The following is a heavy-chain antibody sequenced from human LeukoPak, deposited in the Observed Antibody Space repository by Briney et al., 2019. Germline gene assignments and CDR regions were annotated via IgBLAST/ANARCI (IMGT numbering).Heavy chain of an antibody. Sequence: PGGSLRLSCAASGLTVSNNYMSWVRHAPGKGLEWVSVIYSGGSTYYTDSVKGRFTISRDNSKNTLYLQMNSLRAEDTAVYYCARHRGYSNGWSRDYYYYYYMDVWGKGTTVTVSS. CDR1: GLTVSNNY. CDR2: IYSGGST. V-gene: IGHV3-66*02. CDR3: ARHRGYSNGWSRDYYYYYYMDV. D-gene: IGHD6-19*01. J-gene: IGHJ6*03.